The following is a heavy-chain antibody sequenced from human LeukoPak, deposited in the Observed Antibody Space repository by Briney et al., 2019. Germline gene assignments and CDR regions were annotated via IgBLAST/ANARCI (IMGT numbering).Heavy chain of an antibody. Sequence: GASVKVSCKASGGTFSSYAISWVRQAPGHGLEWMGGIIPIFGTANYAQKFQGRVTITTDESTSTAYMELSSLRSEDTAVYYCARADYYYDSSGYGLGDAFDIWGQGTMVTVSS. J-gene: IGHJ3*02. D-gene: IGHD3-22*01. CDR2: IIPIFGTA. CDR1: GGTFSSYA. CDR3: ARADYYYDSSGYGLGDAFDI. V-gene: IGHV1-69*05.